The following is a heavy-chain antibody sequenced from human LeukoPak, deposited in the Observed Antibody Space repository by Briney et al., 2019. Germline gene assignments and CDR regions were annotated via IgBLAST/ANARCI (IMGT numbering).Heavy chain of an antibody. CDR2: FHNSGTS. Sequence: SETLSLTCTVSDDSISDYYRGWIRQPPGKGLEWIGYFHNSGTSTYNPSLKSRVTISADTSKNQFSLKLNSLTTADTAVYYCARDHGGLPTVTTFGGQGTLVTVSS. CDR1: DDSISDYY. V-gene: IGHV4-59*01. J-gene: IGHJ4*02. CDR3: ARDHGGLPTVTTF. D-gene: IGHD4-17*01.